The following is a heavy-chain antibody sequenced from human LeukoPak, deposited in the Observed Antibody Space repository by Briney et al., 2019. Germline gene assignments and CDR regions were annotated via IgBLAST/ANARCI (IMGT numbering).Heavy chain of an antibody. CDR1: GFTFSSYA. D-gene: IGHD6-19*01. V-gene: IGHV3-30-3*01. CDR2: ISYDGSNK. J-gene: IGHJ1*01. Sequence: PGGSLRLSCAASGFTFSSYAMHWVRQAPGKGLEWVAVISYDGSNKYYADSVKGRFTISRDNSKNTLYLQMNSLRAEDTAVYYCARDSIAVAGRREYFQHWGQGTLVTVSS. CDR3: ARDSIAVAGRREYFQH.